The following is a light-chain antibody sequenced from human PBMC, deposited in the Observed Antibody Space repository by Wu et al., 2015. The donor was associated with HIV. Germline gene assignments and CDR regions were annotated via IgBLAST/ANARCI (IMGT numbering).Light chain of an antibody. J-gene: IGKJ3*01. CDR1: QGVSRW. V-gene: IGKV1-12*01. CDR2: DTS. Sequence: DIQMTQSPSSVSASVGDGVTMTCRASQGVSRWLAWFQQKPGKAPKLLIYDTSRLQNGVSSRFSGSGSGTDFNLTISGLQPEDFATYYCQQTDTFPPTFGPGTKVEMK. CDR3: QQTDTFPPT.